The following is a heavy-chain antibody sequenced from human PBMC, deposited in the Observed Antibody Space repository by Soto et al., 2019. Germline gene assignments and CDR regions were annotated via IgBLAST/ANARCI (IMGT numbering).Heavy chain of an antibody. D-gene: IGHD2-8*01. V-gene: IGHV3-72*01. Sequence: GGSLRLSCAASGFIFSDHHMDWVRQPPGKGLEWVGRARNEAHSYTTAYAASVKGRFAISRDDSKNSLSLQMNSLKTEDTAVYFCARLMGTSFDLWGPGTLVTVSS. CDR3: ARLMGTSFDL. CDR2: ARNEAHSYTT. CDR1: GFIFSDHH. J-gene: IGHJ4*02.